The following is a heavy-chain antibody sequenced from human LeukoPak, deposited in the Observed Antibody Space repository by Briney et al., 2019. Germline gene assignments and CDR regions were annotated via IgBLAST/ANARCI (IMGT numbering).Heavy chain of an antibody. V-gene: IGHV4-39*01. Sequence: PSETLSLTCTVSGGSISSSSYYWGWIRQPPGKGLEWIGSIYYSGSTYYNPSLKSRVTISVDTSKNQFSLKLSSVTAADTAVYYCARHARRFVYPCQGTLVTVS. J-gene: IGHJ4*02. CDR2: IYYSGST. CDR1: GGSISSSSYY. CDR3: ARHARRFVY.